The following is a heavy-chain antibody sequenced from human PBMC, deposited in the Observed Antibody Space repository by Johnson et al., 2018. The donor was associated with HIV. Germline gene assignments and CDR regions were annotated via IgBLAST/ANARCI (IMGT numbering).Heavy chain of an antibody. CDR3: AKDNPGVSHAVDI. Sequence: QVQLVESGGGVVQPGRSLRLSCAASGFTFSSYGMHWVRQAPGKGLEWVAVIWYDGSNKYYADSVKGRFTISRDNSKNTLYLQMNSLRAEDTAVYYCAKDNPGVSHAVDIWGQGTMVTVSS. D-gene: IGHD1-14*01. V-gene: IGHV3-33*06. CDR1: GFTFSSYG. CDR2: IWYDGSNK. J-gene: IGHJ3*02.